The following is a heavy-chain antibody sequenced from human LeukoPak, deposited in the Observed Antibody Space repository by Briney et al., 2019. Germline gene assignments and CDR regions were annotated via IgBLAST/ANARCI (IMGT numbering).Heavy chain of an antibody. CDR1: GGSISSYY. Sequence: SETLSLTCTVSGGSISSYYWSWIRQPPGEGLEWTGYIYYSGRTNYNPSLKSRVTISVDTSKNQFSLKLSSVTAADTAVYYCARGPNRYYFDYWGQGTLVTVSS. CDR3: ARGPNRYYFDY. CDR2: IYYSGRT. V-gene: IGHV4-59*01. D-gene: IGHD2/OR15-2a*01. J-gene: IGHJ4*02.